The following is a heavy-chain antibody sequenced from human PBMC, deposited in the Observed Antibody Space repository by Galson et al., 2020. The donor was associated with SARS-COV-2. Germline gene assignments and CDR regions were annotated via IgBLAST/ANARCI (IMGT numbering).Heavy chain of an antibody. D-gene: IGHD5-18*01. CDR2: SHYSGKV. CDR3: ARQSIAIELWLEGGDWFDP. CDR1: GGSVTSRSYF. J-gene: IGHJ5*02. V-gene: IGHV4-39*01. Sequence: SETLSLTCTVSGGSVTSRSYFWGWIRQPPGKGLEWIGSSHYSGKVSYTPSLKSRVTISVDTSKNQFSLRLNSVTAADTAVYYCARQSIAIELWLEGGDWFDPWGQGTLVTVSS.